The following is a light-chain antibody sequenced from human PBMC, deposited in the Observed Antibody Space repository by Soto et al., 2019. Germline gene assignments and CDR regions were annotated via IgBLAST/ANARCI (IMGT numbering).Light chain of an antibody. Sequence: QSVLTQPASVSGSPGQSITISCTGTSSDVGGYNYVSWYQQPPGKAPKVMIYEVSNRPSGVSNRFSGSKSGNTASLTISGLQAEDEADYYCCSYAGSRIYVCGTGTKVTV. V-gene: IGLV2-14*01. CDR1: SSDVGGYNY. CDR2: EVS. J-gene: IGLJ1*01. CDR3: CSYAGSRIYV.